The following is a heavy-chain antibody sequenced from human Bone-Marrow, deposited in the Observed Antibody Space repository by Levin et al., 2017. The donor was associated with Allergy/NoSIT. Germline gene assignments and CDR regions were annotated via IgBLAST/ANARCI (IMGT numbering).Heavy chain of an antibody. Sequence: GESLKISCAASGFTFSSYWMSWVRQAPGKGLEWVANIKQDGSEKYYVDSVKGRFTISRDNAKNSLYLQMNSLRAEDTAVYYCARGPLYSNSSGWFDPWGQGTLVTVSS. J-gene: IGHJ5*02. CDR2: IKQDGSEK. V-gene: IGHV3-7*01. CDR3: ARGPLYSNSSGWFDP. CDR1: GFTFSSYW. D-gene: IGHD4-11*01.